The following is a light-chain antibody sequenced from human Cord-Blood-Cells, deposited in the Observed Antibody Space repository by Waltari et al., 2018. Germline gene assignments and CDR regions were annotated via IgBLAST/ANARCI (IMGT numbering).Light chain of an antibody. CDR2: DVS. CDR3: SSYTSSSTYV. CDR1: SSDVGGYNY. Sequence: QSALTQPASVSGSPGQSITISCTGTSSDVGGYNYVPWYQQHPGKATKIMIYDVSKRPSGVSNRFSGSKSGNTASLTISGLQAEDEADYYCSSYTSSSTYVFGTGTKVTVL. J-gene: IGLJ1*01. V-gene: IGLV2-14*01.